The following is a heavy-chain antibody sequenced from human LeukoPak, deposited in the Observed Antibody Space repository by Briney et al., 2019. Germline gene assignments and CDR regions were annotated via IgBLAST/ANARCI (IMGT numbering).Heavy chain of an antibody. D-gene: IGHD3-10*02. V-gene: IGHV1-46*01. CDR2: INPSGGST. CDR3: ARGSVRGIISF. J-gene: IGHJ4*02. CDR1: GYTFTSYY. Sequence: ASVKVSCKASGYTFTSYYMHWVRQAPGQGLEWMGIINPSGGSTSYAQKFQGRVTMTRDTSTSTIYMELSSLRAEDTAMYYCARGSVRGIISFWGRGTRVTVSS.